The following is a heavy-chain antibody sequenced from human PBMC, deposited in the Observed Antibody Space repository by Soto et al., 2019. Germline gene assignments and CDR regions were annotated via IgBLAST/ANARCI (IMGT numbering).Heavy chain of an antibody. D-gene: IGHD1-7*01. J-gene: IGHJ2*01. Sequence: SLTLYCAASGFTFRDHYMDWVPQAPGNGLEWVGRSGKNTNSYTTDYAASVKGRFTISRDDSNNSLYLQMDSLKIEDTALYYCVRDFMGPRSMTRTTFDLWGRGTLVTVSS. V-gene: IGHV3-72*01. CDR3: VRDFMGPRSMTRTTFDL. CDR1: GFTFRDHY. CDR2: SGKNTNSYTT.